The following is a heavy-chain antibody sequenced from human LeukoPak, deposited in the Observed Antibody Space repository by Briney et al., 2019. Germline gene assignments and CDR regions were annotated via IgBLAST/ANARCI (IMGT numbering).Heavy chain of an antibody. CDR1: GFTFSSYG. V-gene: IGHV3-30*18. J-gene: IGHJ1*01. D-gene: IGHD2-21*02. Sequence: PGGSLRLSCAASGFTFSSYGMHRVRQAPGKGLEWVAVISYDGSNKYYADSVKGRFTISRDNSKNTLYLQMNSLRAEDTAVYYCAKLPSMYCGGDCYTEYFQHWGQGTLVTVSS. CDR2: ISYDGSNK. CDR3: AKLPSMYCGGDCYTEYFQH.